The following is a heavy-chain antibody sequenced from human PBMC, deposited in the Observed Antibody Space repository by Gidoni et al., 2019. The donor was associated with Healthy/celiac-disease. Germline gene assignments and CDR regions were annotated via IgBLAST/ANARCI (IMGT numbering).Heavy chain of an antibody. CDR2: IIPIFGTA. CDR1: GGTFSSSA. Sequence: QVQLVQSGAEVKKPGSSVKVSCKASGGTFSSSAISWVRQAPGQGLEWMGGIIPIFGTANYAQKFQGRVTITADESTSTAYMELSSLRSEDTAVYYCARDQGYCSSTSCYQDAFDIWGQGTMVTVSS. V-gene: IGHV1-69*01. J-gene: IGHJ3*02. D-gene: IGHD2-2*01. CDR3: ARDQGYCSSTSCYQDAFDI.